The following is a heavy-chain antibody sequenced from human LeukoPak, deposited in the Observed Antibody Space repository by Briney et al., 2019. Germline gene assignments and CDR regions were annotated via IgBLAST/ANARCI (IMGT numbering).Heavy chain of an antibody. CDR1: GGSISSYH. CDR2: IHSSGST. D-gene: IGHD3-22*01. V-gene: IGHV4-4*08. CDR3: ARPKDYDRTFDY. J-gene: IGHJ4*02. Sequence: SETLSLTCTVSGGSISSYHWSWIRQPPGKGLQWIGFIHSSGSTNYNPSLKSRVAISVDTSKNQFSLKLSSVTAADTAVYYCARPKDYDRTFDYWGQGTMVTVSS.